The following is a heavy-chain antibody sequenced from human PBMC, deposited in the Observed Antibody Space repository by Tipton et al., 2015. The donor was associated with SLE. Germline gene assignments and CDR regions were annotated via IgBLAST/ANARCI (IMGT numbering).Heavy chain of an antibody. V-gene: IGHV3-9*01. J-gene: IGHJ4*02. CDR2: ISWNSGSI. Sequence: SLRLSCAASGFTFDDYAMHWVRQAPGKGLEWVSGISWNSGSIGYADSVKGRFTISRDNAKNSLYLQMNSLRAEDTALYYCAPYCSSTSCPLDWGQGTLVTVSS. D-gene: IGHD2-2*01. CDR1: GFTFDDYA. CDR3: APYCSSTSCPLD.